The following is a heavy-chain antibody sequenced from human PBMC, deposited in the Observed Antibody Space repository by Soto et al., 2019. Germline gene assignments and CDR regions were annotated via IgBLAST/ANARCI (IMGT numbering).Heavy chain of an antibody. V-gene: IGHV4-34*01. Sequence: SETLSLTCAVYGGSFSGYYWSWIRQPPGKGLEWIGEINHSGSTNYNPSLKSRVTISVDTSKNQFSPKLSSVTAADTAVYYCARGVRNNAANYYGMAVWGQGTTVTVSS. CDR3: ARGVRNNAANYYGMAV. CDR2: INHSGST. D-gene: IGHD6-13*01. CDR1: GGSFSGYY. J-gene: IGHJ6*02.